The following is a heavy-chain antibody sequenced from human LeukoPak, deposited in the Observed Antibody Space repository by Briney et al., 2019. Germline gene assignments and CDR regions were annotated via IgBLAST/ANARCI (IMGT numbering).Heavy chain of an antibody. CDR1: GFNFHRYT. J-gene: IGHJ4*02. CDR3: AKELDTMFFDY. D-gene: IGHD3-10*02. CDR2: AGWAGGTT. Sequence: PGGSLRLSCATSGFNFHRYTIHWVRQAPGKGLEWVSLAGWAGGTTYYSDSVRGRFTISRDSGRNSVYLQMNSLTTDDTAFYFCAKELDTMFFDYWGRGALVTVSS. V-gene: IGHV3-43*01.